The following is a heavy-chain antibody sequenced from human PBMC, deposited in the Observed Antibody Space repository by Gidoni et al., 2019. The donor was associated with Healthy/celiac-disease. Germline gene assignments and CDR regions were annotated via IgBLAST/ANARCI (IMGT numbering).Heavy chain of an antibody. D-gene: IGHD6-13*01. CDR1: GYTFTSYG. J-gene: IGHJ6*02. CDR3: ARDYRYSSSWYWDYYYYGMDV. V-gene: IGHV1-18*01. CDR2: ISAYNGNT. Sequence: QVQLVQSGAEVTKPGASVKVSCKASGYTFTSYGISWVRQAPGQGLEWMGWISAYNGNTNYAQKLQGRVTMTTDTSTSTAYMELRSLRSDDTAVYYCARDYRYSSSWYWDYYYYGMDVWGQGTTVTVSS.